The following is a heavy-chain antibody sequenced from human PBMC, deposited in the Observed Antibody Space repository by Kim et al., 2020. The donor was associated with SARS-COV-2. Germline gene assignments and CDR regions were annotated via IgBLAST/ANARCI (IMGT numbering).Heavy chain of an antibody. Sequence: SVKVSCKASGGTFSSYAINWVRQAPGQGLEWMGRIIPILGIANYAQKFQGRVTITADKSTSTAYMELSSLRSEDTAVYYCARWGPEMAAGKYYFDYWGQGTLVTVSS. CDR2: IIPILGIA. D-gene: IGHD3-10*01. CDR3: ARWGPEMAAGKYYFDY. CDR1: GGTFSSYA. V-gene: IGHV1-69*04. J-gene: IGHJ4*02.